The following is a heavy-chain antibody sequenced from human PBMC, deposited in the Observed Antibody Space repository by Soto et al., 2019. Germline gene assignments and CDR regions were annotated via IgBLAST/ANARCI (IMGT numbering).Heavy chain of an antibody. Sequence: QVQLQQWGAGLLKPSETLSLTCAVYGGSFSGYYWSWIRQPPGKGLEWIGEINHSGSTNYNPSLKSRVNISVDTSKNQFSLKLSSVTAADTAVYYCARVRRGVTTPPLYYYYYYYMDVWGKGTTVTVSS. CDR2: INHSGST. CDR1: GGSFSGYY. D-gene: IGHD4-4*01. V-gene: IGHV4-34*01. J-gene: IGHJ6*03. CDR3: ARVRRGVTTPPLYYYYYYYMDV.